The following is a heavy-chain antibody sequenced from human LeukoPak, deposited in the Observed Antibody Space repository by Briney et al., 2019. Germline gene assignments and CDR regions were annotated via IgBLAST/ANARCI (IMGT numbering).Heavy chain of an antibody. CDR1: GVSFSTYY. D-gene: IGHD4-17*01. CDR2: VNHSGYT. CDR3: ARQLYGSDY. J-gene: IGHJ4*02. V-gene: IGHV4-34*01. Sequence: SETLSLTCDAYGVSFSTYYWSWIRQSPEKGLEWIGEVNHSGYTNYNPSLKGRVTISVDTSKNQFSLKLSSVTAADTAVYYCARQLYGSDYWGQGTLVTVSS.